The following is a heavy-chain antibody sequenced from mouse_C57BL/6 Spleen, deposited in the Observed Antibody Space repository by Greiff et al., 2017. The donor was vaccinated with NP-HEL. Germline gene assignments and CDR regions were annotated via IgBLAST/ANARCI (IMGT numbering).Heavy chain of an antibody. CDR3: ARGDYYGSSFFAY. V-gene: IGHV7-3*01. J-gene: IGHJ3*01. CDR1: GFTFTDYY. CDR2: IRNKANGYTT. D-gene: IGHD1-1*01. Sequence: EVQRVESGGGLVQPGGSLSLSCAASGFTFTDYYMSWVRQPPGKALEWLGFIRNKANGYTTEYSASVKGRFTISRDNSQSILYLQMNALRAEDSATYYCARGDYYGSSFFAYWGQGTLVTVSA.